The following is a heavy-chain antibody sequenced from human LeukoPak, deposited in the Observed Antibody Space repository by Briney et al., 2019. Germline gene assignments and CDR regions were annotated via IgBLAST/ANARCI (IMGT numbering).Heavy chain of an antibody. J-gene: IGHJ5*02. CDR1: GGSFSGYY. Sequence: SETLSLTYAVYGGSFSGYYWSWIRQPPGKGLEWIGEINHSGSTNYNPSLKSRVTISVDTSKNQFSLKLSSVTAADTAVYYCARGPMGAATALWFDPWGQGTLVTVSS. V-gene: IGHV4-34*01. D-gene: IGHD1-26*01. CDR3: ARGPMGAATALWFDP. CDR2: INHSGST.